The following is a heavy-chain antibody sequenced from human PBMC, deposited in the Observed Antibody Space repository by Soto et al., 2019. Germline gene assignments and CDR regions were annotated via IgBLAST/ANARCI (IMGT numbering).Heavy chain of an antibody. D-gene: IGHD4-17*01. V-gene: IGHV1-18*01. CDR1: GYIFNSFG. CDR2: ISAYTGNT. CDR3: ARRWTTGEIDY. J-gene: IGHJ4*02. Sequence: QVQLVQSGGEVKEPGASVKVSCKASGYIFNSFGISWVRQAPGQGLEWMGWISAYTGNTKYAQNFQGRVTMTTDTSTSTAYMDLRSLRSDDTAVYYCARRWTTGEIDYWGQGTLVTVSS.